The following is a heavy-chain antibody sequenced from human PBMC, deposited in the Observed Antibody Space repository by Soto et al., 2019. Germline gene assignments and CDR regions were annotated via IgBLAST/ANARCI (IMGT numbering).Heavy chain of an antibody. CDR2: IIPGNDNT. CDR3: AREGEHKDFHYGLDY. CDR1: GYTFTRFA. J-gene: IGHJ4*02. V-gene: IGHV1-3*01. Sequence: QVQLVQSGAEVKKPGASVKVSCKASGYTFTRFAVHWVRQAPGQRLEWMGWIIPGNDNTKYSQKFQDRITITSDTTAGNIYMEVRSLKAEDKAVYYCAREGEHKDFHYGLDYWGQGTLVTVSS. D-gene: IGHD3-16*01.